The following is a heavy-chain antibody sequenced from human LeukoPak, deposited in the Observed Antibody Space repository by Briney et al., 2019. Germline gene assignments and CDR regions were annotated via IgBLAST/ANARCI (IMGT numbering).Heavy chain of an antibody. V-gene: IGHV3-48*04. CDR1: GFTFSSYS. CDR2: ISSSSSTI. CDR3: ASLSLRWSDY. D-gene: IGHD4-23*01. J-gene: IGHJ4*02. Sequence: GGSLRLSCAASGFTFSSYSMNWVRQAPGRGLEWVSYISSSSSTIYYADSVKGRFTISRDNAKNSLYLQMNSLRAEDTAVYYCASLSLRWSDYWGQGTLVTVSS.